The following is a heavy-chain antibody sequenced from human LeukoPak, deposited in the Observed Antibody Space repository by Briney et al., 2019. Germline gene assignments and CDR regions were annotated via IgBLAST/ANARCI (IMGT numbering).Heavy chain of an antibody. D-gene: IGHD5-18*01. Sequence: SETLSLTCTVSGGSISSYYWSWIRQPPGKGLEWIGYIYYSGSTYYNPSLKSRATISVDTSKNQFSLKLSSVTAADTAVYYCARAIQLDASYDYWGQGTLVTVSS. CDR2: IYYSGST. V-gene: IGHV4-59*01. J-gene: IGHJ4*02. CDR1: GGSISSYY. CDR3: ARAIQLDASYDY.